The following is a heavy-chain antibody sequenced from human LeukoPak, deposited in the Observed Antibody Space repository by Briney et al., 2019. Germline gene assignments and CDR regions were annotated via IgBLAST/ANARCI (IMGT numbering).Heavy chain of an antibody. V-gene: IGHV3-11*04. CDR2: ISSSGSTI. Sequence: GGSLGLSCAASGFTFSNAWMSWVRQAPGKGLEWVSYISSSGSTIYYADSVKGRFTISRDNAKNSLYLQMKSLRAEDTAVYYCARAEYGSGSSPFDYWGQGTLVTVSS. D-gene: IGHD3-10*01. CDR1: GFTFSNAW. CDR3: ARAEYGSGSSPFDY. J-gene: IGHJ4*02.